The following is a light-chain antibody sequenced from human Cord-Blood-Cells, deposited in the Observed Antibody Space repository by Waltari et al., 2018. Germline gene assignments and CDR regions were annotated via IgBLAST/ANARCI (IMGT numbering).Light chain of an antibody. V-gene: IGLV2-14*03. CDR3: SSYTSSSNWV. Sequence: QSALTQPASASGSPGQSITISCTGTSSDVGGYNSVSWYQQHPGKAPKRMIYDVSNRPSGVSNRFSGSKSGNTASLTISGLQAEDEADYYCSSYTSSSNWVFGGGTKLTVL. J-gene: IGLJ3*02. CDR2: DVS. CDR1: SSDVGGYNS.